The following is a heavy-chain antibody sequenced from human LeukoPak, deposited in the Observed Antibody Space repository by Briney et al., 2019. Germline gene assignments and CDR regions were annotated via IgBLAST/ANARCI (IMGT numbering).Heavy chain of an antibody. CDR3: AREPTGDFWSGSRPYFDY. Sequence: PSETLSLTCTVSGGSISSGSYYWSWIRQPAGKGLEWIGRIYTSGSTNYNPSLKSRVTISVDTSKNQFSLKLSSVTAADTAVYYCAREPTGDFWSGSRPYFDYWGQGTLVTVSS. CDR1: GGSISSGSYY. V-gene: IGHV4-61*02. CDR2: IYTSGST. J-gene: IGHJ4*02. D-gene: IGHD3-3*01.